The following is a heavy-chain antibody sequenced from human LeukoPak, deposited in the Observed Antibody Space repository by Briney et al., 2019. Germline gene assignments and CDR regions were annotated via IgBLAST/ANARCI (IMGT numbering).Heavy chain of an antibody. CDR2: INAYNGNT. Sequence: ASVKVSCKASGYTFTSYGISWVRQAPGQGLEWMGWINAYNGNTNYAQKLQGRVTMTTDTSTSTAYMELRSLRSDDTAVYYCARDLVVVDDYYYYYYMDVWGKGTTVTVSS. J-gene: IGHJ6*03. D-gene: IGHD3-22*01. V-gene: IGHV1-18*01. CDR1: GYTFTSYG. CDR3: ARDLVVVDDYYYYYYMDV.